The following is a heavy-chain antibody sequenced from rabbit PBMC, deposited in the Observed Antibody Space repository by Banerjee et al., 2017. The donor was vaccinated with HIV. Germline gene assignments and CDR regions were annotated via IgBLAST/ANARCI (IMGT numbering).Heavy chain of an antibody. CDR2: IAAGSSGGT. CDR3: ARDRDGKIYYFNL. Sequence: QSLEESGGDLVKPGASLTLTCTASGFSFSNYYCVCWVRQAPGKGLEWIACIAAGSSGGTYYANWAKGRFTISTTSSTTVTLQMTSLTAADTATYFCARDRDGKIYYFNLWGPGTPSPS. V-gene: IGHV1S40*01. CDR1: GFSFSNYYC. J-gene: IGHJ4*01. D-gene: IGHD4-2*01.